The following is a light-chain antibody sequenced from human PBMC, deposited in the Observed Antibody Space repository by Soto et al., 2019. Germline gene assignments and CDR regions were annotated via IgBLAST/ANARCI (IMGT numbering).Light chain of an antibody. CDR2: GAS. CDR3: QQYNSYSWT. V-gene: IGKV3-15*01. J-gene: IGKJ1*01. CDR1: QSVRTN. Sequence: IEMTYYPETLSVSTGETVTLPCIASQSVRTNLAWYQHKPGQSPRLLIYGASNRATGFPARFSGSGSGTEFTLTISSLQPDDFATYYCQQYNSYSWTFGHGTKVDIK.